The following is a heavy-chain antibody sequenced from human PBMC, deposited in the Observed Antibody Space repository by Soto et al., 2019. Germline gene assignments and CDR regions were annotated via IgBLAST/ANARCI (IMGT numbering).Heavy chain of an antibody. CDR3: ECSTDYYYCYMDV. CDR2: INHSGST. CDR1: GGSFSGYY. D-gene: IGHD2-2*01. V-gene: IGHV4-34*01. J-gene: IGHJ6*03. Sequence: QVQLQQWGAGLLKPSETLSLTCAVYGGSFSGYYWSWIRQPPGKGLEWIGEINHSGSTNYNQSLKSRVTISVDTAKNQFSLKLSSVTAADTAGYYCECSTDYYYCYMDVWGKGTTVTVSS.